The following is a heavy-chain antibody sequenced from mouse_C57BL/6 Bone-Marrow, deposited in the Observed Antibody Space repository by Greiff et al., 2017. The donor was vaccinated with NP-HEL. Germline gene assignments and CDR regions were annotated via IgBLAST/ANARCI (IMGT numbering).Heavy chain of an antibody. D-gene: IGHD2-5*01. Sequence: EVQLVESGGGLVKPGGSLKLSCAASGFTFSSYAMSWVRQTPEKRLEWVATISDGGSYTYYPDNVKGRFTISRDNAKNNLYLQMSHLKSEDTAMYYCARAYSNYCYYAMDYWGQGTSVTVSS. CDR2: ISDGGSYT. J-gene: IGHJ4*01. CDR3: ARAYSNYCYYAMDY. CDR1: GFTFSSYA. V-gene: IGHV5-4*01.